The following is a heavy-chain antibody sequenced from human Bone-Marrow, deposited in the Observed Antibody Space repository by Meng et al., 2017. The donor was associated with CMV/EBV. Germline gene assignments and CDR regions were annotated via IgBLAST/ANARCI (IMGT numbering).Heavy chain of an antibody. D-gene: IGHD2-8*02. J-gene: IGHJ3*02. Sequence: GGSLRLSCAASGFTFDGYAMSWVRQAPGKGLEWVSVIYGSGRSSSSADSVKGRFSISRDNSKNTLYLQMSSLIAEDTAVYYCARLLVGGLDKHAFDMWGRGTVVTVSS. CDR3: ARLLVGGLDKHAFDM. CDR1: GFTFDGYA. V-gene: IGHV3-23*05. CDR2: IYGSGRSS.